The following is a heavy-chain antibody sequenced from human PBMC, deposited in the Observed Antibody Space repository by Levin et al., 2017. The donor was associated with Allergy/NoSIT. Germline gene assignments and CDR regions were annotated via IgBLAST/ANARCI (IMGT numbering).Heavy chain of an antibody. V-gene: IGHV4-4*02. Sequence: PSETLSLTCAVSGGSISSSHWWNWIRQSPGKGLEWIGEIYHSGSTNYNPSLSSRITMSIDKSDNQFSLRLSSVTAADTAVYYCARGHYDSSGYLNPFDYWGQGSLVTVSS. CDR1: GGSISSSHW. D-gene: IGHD3-22*01. J-gene: IGHJ4*02. CDR3: ARGHYDSSGYLNPFDY. CDR2: IYHSGST.